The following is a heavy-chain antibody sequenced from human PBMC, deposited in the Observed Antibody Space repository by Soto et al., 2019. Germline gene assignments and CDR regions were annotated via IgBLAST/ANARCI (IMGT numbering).Heavy chain of an antibody. Sequence: GSLRLSCAASGFTFSDYYMTWIRQAPGKGLEWVSYISSSGNSIYYADSVRGRFTVSRDNAKNSLFLQMNSLRAEDTAVYYCARRAAAGRSFEYWGLGTLVTVSA. CDR3: ARRAAAGRSFEY. CDR1: GFTFSDYY. D-gene: IGHD6-13*01. J-gene: IGHJ4*02. V-gene: IGHV3-11*01. CDR2: ISSSGNSI.